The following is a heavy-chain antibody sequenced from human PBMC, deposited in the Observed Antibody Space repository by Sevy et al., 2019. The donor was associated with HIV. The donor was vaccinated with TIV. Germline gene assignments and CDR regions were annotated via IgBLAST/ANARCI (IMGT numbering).Heavy chain of an antibody. Sequence: GGSLRLSCAASGFTFSNAWMSWVHQAPGKELEWVGRIESNTDGGTTDYAAPVKGRFTISRDDSKNTLYLQMNSLKTEDTGVYYCTTGYYDILTGYRANAFDVWGQGTMVTVSS. J-gene: IGHJ3*01. V-gene: IGHV3-15*04. D-gene: IGHD3-9*01. CDR1: GFTFSNAW. CDR2: IESNTDGGTT. CDR3: TTGYYDILTGYRANAFDV.